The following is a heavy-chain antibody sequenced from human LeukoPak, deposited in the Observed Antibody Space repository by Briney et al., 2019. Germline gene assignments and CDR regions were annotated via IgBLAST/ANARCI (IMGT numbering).Heavy chain of an antibody. CDR1: GYTFTSYA. Sequence: ASVKVSCKASGYTFTSYAVHWVRQAPGQRLEWMGWINAGNGNTKYSQKFQGRVTITRDTSASTAYMELSSLRSEDTAVYYCASRGSFGYYYGMDVWGQGTTVTVSS. D-gene: IGHD3-10*01. V-gene: IGHV1-3*01. CDR3: ASRGSFGYYYGMDV. CDR2: INAGNGNT. J-gene: IGHJ6*02.